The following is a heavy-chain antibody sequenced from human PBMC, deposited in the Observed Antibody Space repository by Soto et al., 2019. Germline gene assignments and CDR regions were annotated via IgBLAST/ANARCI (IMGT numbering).Heavy chain of an antibody. CDR1: GYTFTNYY. D-gene: IGHD6-13*01. CDR2: INPNGGST. V-gene: IGHV1-46*01. Sequence: QVQLVQSGAEVKKPGASVKLSCKASGYTFTNYYIHWVRQAPGQGLEWMVIINPNGGSTNYAQKFQGRVTLTRDTSTSTVYMDLSSLKSEDTAVSYGARGLAAGDYWGQGTLVTVSS. CDR3: ARGLAAGDY. J-gene: IGHJ4*02.